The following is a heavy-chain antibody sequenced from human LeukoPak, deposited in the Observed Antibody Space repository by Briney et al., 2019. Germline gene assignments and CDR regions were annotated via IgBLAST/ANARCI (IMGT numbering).Heavy chain of an antibody. V-gene: IGHV5-51*01. CDR2: IYSGDADT. D-gene: IGHD3-22*01. CDR3: ARNGELGYYDSSGYYEAFDI. Sequence: GEALKISCRSSGYSFTNYWIAWVRQVPGKGLGGSGIIYSGDADTRYSPSFQGQVTISADKSIRTAYLQWSSLKASDTAMYYCARNGELGYYDSSGYYEAFDIWGQGTMVTVSS. CDR1: GYSFTNYW. J-gene: IGHJ3*02.